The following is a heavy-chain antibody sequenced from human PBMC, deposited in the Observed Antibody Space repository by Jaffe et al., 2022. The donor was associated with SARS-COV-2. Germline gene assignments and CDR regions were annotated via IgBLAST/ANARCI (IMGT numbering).Heavy chain of an antibody. CDR1: GFTFSSYS. D-gene: IGHD6-13*01. CDR2: ISSSSSYI. J-gene: IGHJ5*02. Sequence: EVQLVESGGGLVKPGGSLRLSCAASGFTFSSYSMNWVRQAPGKGLEWVSSISSSSSYIYYADSVKGRFTISRDNAKNSLYLQMNSLRAEDTAVYYCARDIRPGIAAAGRDNWFDPWGQGTLVTVSS. V-gene: IGHV3-21*01. CDR3: ARDIRPGIAAAGRDNWFDP.